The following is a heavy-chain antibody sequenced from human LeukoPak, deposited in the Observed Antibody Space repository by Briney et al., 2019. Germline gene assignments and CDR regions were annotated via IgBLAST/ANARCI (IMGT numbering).Heavy chain of an antibody. V-gene: IGHV4-59*11. CDR1: GGSISSHY. Sequence: PSETLSLTCTGSGGSISSHYWTWIRQPPGKGLEWIGYINYSGNTNYNPSLKSRVTMSVDTSKNQFSLKLRSVTAADTAVYYCARDPTTVTKGFDIWGQGTMVTVSS. J-gene: IGHJ3*02. CDR2: INYSGNT. D-gene: IGHD4-17*01. CDR3: ARDPTTVTKGFDI.